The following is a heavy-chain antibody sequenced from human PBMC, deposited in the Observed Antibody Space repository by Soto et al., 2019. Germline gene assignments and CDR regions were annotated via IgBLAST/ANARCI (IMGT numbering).Heavy chain of an antibody. D-gene: IGHD1-26*01. CDR1: GGSISSGGYY. J-gene: IGHJ5*01. Sequence: QVQLQESGPGLVKPSQTLSLTCSVSGGSISSGGYYWSWIRQHPEKGLEWIGYIDYSGSTNYNPSLKSRVIISVDTSSNRFSLDLRSVTAADTAIYYCARHSASWQWFDYWGQGTLVTVSS. CDR3: ARHSASWQWFDY. V-gene: IGHV4-31*03. CDR2: IDYSGST.